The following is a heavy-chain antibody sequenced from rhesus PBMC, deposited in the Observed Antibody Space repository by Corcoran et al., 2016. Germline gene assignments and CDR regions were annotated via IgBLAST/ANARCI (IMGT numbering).Heavy chain of an antibody. CDR1: GGSISDYYY. V-gene: IGHV4-143*01. Sequence: QVQLQESGPGLVKPSETLSLTCAVYGGSISDYYYWSWIRQPPGKGLEWIGQFYGGSCCTYYTPSLTGRVTVSKDTSKNPFSLKLSSVTAADTAVYYCARRDWGDFYWGQGVLVTVSS. CDR2: FYGGSCCT. D-gene: IGHD3-34*01. J-gene: IGHJ4*01. CDR3: ARRDWGDFY.